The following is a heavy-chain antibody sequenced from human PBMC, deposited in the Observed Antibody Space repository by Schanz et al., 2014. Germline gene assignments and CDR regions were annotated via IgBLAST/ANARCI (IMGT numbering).Heavy chain of an antibody. CDR3: ARVRSGWNDGFDI. Sequence: HLVESGGGLIQPGGSLRLSCAASGFTVSDNYMTWVRQAPGKGLEWVSVIYSDGRTYYADSVKGRFTISRDNSKNTLYLQINSLRAEDTAVYYCARVRSGWNDGFDIWGQGTMVTVSS. J-gene: IGHJ3*02. CDR1: GFTVSDNY. CDR2: IYSDGRT. V-gene: IGHV3-66*03. D-gene: IGHD6-19*01.